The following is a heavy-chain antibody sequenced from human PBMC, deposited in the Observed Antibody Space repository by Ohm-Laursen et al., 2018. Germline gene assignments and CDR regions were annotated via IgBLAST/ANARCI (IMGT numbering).Heavy chain of an antibody. Sequence: SLRLSCSASGFTFSSYAMSWVRQAPGTGLEWVSAISGSGGSTYYADSVKGRFTISRDNSKNTLYLQMNSLRAEDTAVYYCAKVEISDDSSGYYHEYFQHWGQGTLVTVSS. CDR1: GFTFSSYA. CDR3: AKVEISDDSSGYYHEYFQH. J-gene: IGHJ1*01. V-gene: IGHV3-23*01. CDR2: ISGSGGST. D-gene: IGHD3-22*01.